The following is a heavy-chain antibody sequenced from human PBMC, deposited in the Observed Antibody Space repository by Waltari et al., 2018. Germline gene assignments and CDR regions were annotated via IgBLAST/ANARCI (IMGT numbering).Heavy chain of an antibody. CDR3: ASSSAYDFPRTMDV. CDR1: GGTFSSYA. D-gene: IGHD3-3*01. V-gene: IGHV1-69*11. J-gene: IGHJ6*03. Sequence: QVQLVQSGAEVKKPGSSVKVSCKASGGTFSSYAISWVRQAPGQGLEGRGGVIPILGAANSAQKFQGRGTITADESTSTAYMELRSLRSEDTAVYYCASSSAYDFPRTMDVWGKGTTVTISS. CDR2: VIPILGAA.